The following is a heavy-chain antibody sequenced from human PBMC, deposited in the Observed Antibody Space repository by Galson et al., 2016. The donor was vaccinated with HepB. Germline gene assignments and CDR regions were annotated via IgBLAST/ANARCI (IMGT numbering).Heavy chain of an antibody. CDR1: GFTFTGSG. D-gene: IGHD3-22*01. V-gene: IGHV1-58*01. CDR3: AAVNYYFDTDGYSL. CDR2: IVVVNGNT. J-gene: IGHJ4*02. Sequence: SVKVSCKASGFTFTGSGVQWLRQARGQRLEWIGWIVVVNGNTNYAQKFQERVTITRDRSTSTAYMERSSLRAEDTAVYYCAAVNYYFDTDGYSLWGQGTLVTVSP.